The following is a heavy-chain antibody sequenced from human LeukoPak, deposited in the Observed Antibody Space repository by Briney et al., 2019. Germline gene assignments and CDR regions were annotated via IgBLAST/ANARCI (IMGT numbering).Heavy chain of an antibody. CDR2: INHSGST. CDR1: GGSFSGYY. Sequence: PSETLSLTCAVYGGSFSGYYWSWIRQPPGKGLEWIGEINHSGSTNYNPSLKSRVTISVDTSKNQFSLKLSSVTAADTAVYYCARGYSGYDYAFDIWGQGTMVTVSS. D-gene: IGHD5-12*01. J-gene: IGHJ3*02. CDR3: ARGYSGYDYAFDI. V-gene: IGHV4-34*01.